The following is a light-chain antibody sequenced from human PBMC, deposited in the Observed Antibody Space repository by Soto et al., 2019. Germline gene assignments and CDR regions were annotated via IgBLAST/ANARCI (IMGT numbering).Light chain of an antibody. CDR2: AAS. CDR3: QQYYMYPFP. V-gene: IGKV1-8*01. CDR1: QGISSY. J-gene: IGKJ3*01. Sequence: AIRMTQSPSSFSASTGDRVTINCRASQGISSYLAWYQQKPGKAPKLLIYAASTLQSGVPSRFIGSGSWTDFTLTISCLQSEDFATYYCQQYYMYPFPFGPGTKVDIK.